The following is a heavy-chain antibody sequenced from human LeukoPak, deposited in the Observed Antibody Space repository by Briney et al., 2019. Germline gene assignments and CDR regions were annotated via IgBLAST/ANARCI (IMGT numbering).Heavy chain of an antibody. CDR3: ARSSDYSDLDY. J-gene: IGHJ4*02. V-gene: IGHV3-7*01. D-gene: IGHD4-17*01. CDR2: IKQDESEK. CDR1: GFTFSNYW. Sequence: TGGCLRLSCSASGFTFSNYWMSWVRQAPGKGLEWVANIKQDESEKYYVDSVKGRFTISRDNAKGSLYLQMNSLRAEDTAVYYCARSSDYSDLDYWGQGTLVTVSS.